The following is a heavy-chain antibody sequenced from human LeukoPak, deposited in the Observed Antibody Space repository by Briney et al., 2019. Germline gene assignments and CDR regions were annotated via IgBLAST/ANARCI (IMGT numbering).Heavy chain of an antibody. CDR1: GGSISSYY. Sequence: PSETLSLTCTVSGGSISSYYWSWIRQPPGKGLEWIGYIYYSGSTNYNPSLKSRVTISVDTSKNQFSLKLSSVTAADTAVYYCARQYCSSTSCSFDYWGQGTPVTVSS. D-gene: IGHD2-2*01. V-gene: IGHV4-59*01. CDR2: IYYSGST. J-gene: IGHJ4*02. CDR3: ARQYCSSTSCSFDY.